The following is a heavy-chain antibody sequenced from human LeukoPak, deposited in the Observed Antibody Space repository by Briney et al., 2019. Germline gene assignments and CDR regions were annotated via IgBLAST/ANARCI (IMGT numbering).Heavy chain of an antibody. V-gene: IGHV4-30-2*01. J-gene: IGHJ4*02. D-gene: IGHD5-12*01. CDR3: ARSDIVATILDY. CDR1: GGSISSGGYS. CDR2: IYHSGST. Sequence: SETLSLTCTVSGGSISSGGYSWSWIRQPPGKGLEWIGYIYHSGSTYYNPSLKSRVTISVDRSKNQFSLKLSSVTAADTAVYYCARSDIVATILDYWGQGTLVTVSS.